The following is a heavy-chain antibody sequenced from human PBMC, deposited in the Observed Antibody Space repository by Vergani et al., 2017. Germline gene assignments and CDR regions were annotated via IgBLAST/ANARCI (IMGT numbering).Heavy chain of an antibody. Sequence: QLQLQESGSGLVKPSQTLSLTCAVSGDSITNGGFSWNWIRQPPGKGPEWIGYIFPSGNSDYNPSLKNRVTISVDTSKNQFSLKLSSVTAADTAVYYCARPLRARSRVAAAGGGVGYWGQGTLVTVSS. CDR1: GDSITNGGFS. J-gene: IGHJ4*02. CDR2: IFPSGNS. D-gene: IGHD6-13*01. V-gene: IGHV4-30-2*01. CDR3: ARPLRARSRVAAAGGGVGY.